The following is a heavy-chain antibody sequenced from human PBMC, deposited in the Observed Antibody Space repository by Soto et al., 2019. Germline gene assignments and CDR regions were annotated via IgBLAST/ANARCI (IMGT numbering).Heavy chain of an antibody. CDR1: GFTFSSYA. CDR3: ATSDYDILTGYYGNFDY. CDR2: ISYEGSNK. V-gene: IGHV3-30-3*01. J-gene: IGHJ4*02. D-gene: IGHD3-9*01. Sequence: QVQLVESGGGVVQPGRSLRLSCAASGFTFSSYAMHWVRQAPGKGLEWVAVISYEGSNKYYADSVKGRFTISRDNSKNTVYLQMNSRRAEDTAVYYCATSDYDILTGYYGNFDYWGQGTLVTFSS.